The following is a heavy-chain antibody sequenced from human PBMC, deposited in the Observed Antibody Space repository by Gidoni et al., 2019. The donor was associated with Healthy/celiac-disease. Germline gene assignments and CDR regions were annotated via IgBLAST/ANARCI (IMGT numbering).Heavy chain of an antibody. CDR1: GFTVSSEY. J-gene: IGHJ4*02. CDR3: ARGRSGARIAAAGQFDY. Sequence: EVQLVESGGGLIQPGGSLRLSCAASGFTVSSEYMSWVRQAPGKGLEWVSVIYSGGSTYYADSVKGRFTISRDNSKNTLYLQMNSLRAEDTAVYYCARGRSGARIAAAGQFDYWGQGTLVTVSS. CDR2: IYSGGST. V-gene: IGHV3-53*01. D-gene: IGHD6-13*01.